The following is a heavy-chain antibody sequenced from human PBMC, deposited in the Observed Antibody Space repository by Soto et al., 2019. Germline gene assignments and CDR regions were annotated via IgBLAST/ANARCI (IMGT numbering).Heavy chain of an antibody. Sequence: SQTLSLTCAISGDSVSSNSSAWNWIRQSPSRGLEWLGRTYYRSKWYNDYAVSVKSRITINPDTSKNQFSLQLNSVTPEDTAVYYCARVGCPNGTCLDGMDVWGQGTTVTVS. D-gene: IGHD2-8*01. CDR1: GDSVSSNSSA. CDR2: TYYRSKWYN. J-gene: IGHJ6*02. CDR3: ARVGCPNGTCLDGMDV. V-gene: IGHV6-1*01.